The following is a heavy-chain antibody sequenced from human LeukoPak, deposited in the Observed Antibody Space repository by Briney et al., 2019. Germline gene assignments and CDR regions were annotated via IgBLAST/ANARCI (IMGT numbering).Heavy chain of an antibody. CDR2: IDCGAGDT. V-gene: IGHV1-2*02. Sequence: ASVKVSCKTSGGTFLSHTFSWVRQAPGQALQWLAYIDCGAGDTNYAQPFQGRVTVTRDKSINTAYLELSSLTFDDTAIYYCVRDPREPANDLDYWGRGTLVTVSS. D-gene: IGHD1-1*01. CDR3: VRDPREPANDLDY. CDR1: GGTFLSHT. J-gene: IGHJ4*01.